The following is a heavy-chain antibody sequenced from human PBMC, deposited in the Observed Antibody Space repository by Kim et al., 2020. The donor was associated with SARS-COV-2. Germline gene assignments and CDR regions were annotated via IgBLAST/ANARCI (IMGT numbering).Heavy chain of an antibody. V-gene: IGHV3-23*01. CDR1: RFTFSSSA. J-gene: IGHJ2*01. D-gene: IGHD2-2*01. CDR3: ATDVHLTSASLLWYFDL. Sequence: GGSLRLSCAASRFTFSSSAMTWVRQAPGKGLEWVSSIFGSGHGSYYADSVEGRFIISRDNSKNILYLQMNNLRADDACVYYCATDVHLTSASLLWYFDLWGRGTAVIVSS. CDR2: IFGSGHGS.